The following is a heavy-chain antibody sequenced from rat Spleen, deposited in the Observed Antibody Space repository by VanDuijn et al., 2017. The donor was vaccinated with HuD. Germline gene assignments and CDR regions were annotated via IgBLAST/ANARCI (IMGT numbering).Heavy chain of an antibody. D-gene: IGHD4-1*01. J-gene: IGHJ2*01. V-gene: IGHV5-29*01. CDR1: GFTFSASF. CDR3: ARRTTGLFDY. Sequence: EVQLLFSAGGLVQPGRSLPLSCAASGFTFSASFLAWVRQPPTKGLAWVAPISYAGRLPYYRASVTGRFTISRDNAKTTLYLQMDSLRSEDTATYYCARRTTGLFDYWGQGVMVTVSS. CDR2: ISYAGRLP.